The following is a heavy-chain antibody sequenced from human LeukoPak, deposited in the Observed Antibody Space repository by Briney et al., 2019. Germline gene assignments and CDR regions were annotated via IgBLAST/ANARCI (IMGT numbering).Heavy chain of an antibody. Sequence: GGSLRLSCAASGFIVSSNYMSWVRQAPGKGLEWVSILYSGGSTYYADSVKGRFTFSRDNSKNTLYLQMNSLRAEDTAVYYCARDGSYLDYWGQGTLVTVSS. CDR3: ARDGSYLDY. CDR2: LYSGGST. CDR1: GFIVSSNY. J-gene: IGHJ4*02. V-gene: IGHV3-53*01.